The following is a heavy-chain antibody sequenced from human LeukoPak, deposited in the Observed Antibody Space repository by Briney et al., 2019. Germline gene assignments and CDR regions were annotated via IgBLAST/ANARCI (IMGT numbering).Heavy chain of an antibody. V-gene: IGHV3-15*01. CDR1: GFTFSNAW. CDR3: TTDVVQGHYDFWSGQNYYMDV. D-gene: IGHD3-3*01. J-gene: IGHJ6*03. Sequence: PGGSLRLSCAASGFTFSNAWMSWVRQAPGKGLEWVGRIKSKTDGGTTDYAAPVKGRFTISGDDSKNTLCLQMNSLKTEDTAVYYCTTDVVQGHYDFWSGQNYYMDVWGKGTTVTVSS. CDR2: IKSKTDGGTT.